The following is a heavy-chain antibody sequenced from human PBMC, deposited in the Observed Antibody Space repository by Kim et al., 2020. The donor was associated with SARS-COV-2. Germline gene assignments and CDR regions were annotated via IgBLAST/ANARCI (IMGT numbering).Heavy chain of an antibody. J-gene: IGHJ4*02. Sequence: STYYADSVKGRFTISRHNSKNTLYLPMNGRRAEETAVYYCASTIAAAHDYWGQGTLVTVSS. D-gene: IGHD6-13*01. V-gene: IGHV3-53*04. CDR2: ST. CDR3: ASTIAAAHDY.